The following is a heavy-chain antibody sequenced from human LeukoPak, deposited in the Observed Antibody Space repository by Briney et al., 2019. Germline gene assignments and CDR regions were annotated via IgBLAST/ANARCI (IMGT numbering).Heavy chain of an antibody. CDR3: AREVEMATIYYYYYMDV. V-gene: IGHV1-69*05. J-gene: IGHJ6*03. CDR1: GGTFSSYA. D-gene: IGHD5-24*01. Sequence: ASVKVSCKASGGTFSSYAISWVRQAPGQGLEWMGRIIPIFGTANYAQKFQGRVTITTDESTSTAYMELSSLRSEDTAVYYCAREVEMATIYYYYYMDVWGKGTTVTVSS. CDR2: IIPIFGTA.